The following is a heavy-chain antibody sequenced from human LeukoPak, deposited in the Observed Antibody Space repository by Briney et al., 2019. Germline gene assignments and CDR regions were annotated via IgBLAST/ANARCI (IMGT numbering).Heavy chain of an antibody. CDR1: GGSISSGGYY. CDR3: ARTLQHYGSPTFDP. J-gene: IGHJ5*02. D-gene: IGHD4-11*01. Sequence: SQTLSLICSVSGGSISSGGYYWSWIRQHPGKDLEWIGYIYYSGSTYYNPSLKSRVTISVDTSKNQFSLKLSSVTAADTAVYYCARTLQHYGSPTFDPWGQGTLVTVSS. CDR2: IYYSGST. V-gene: IGHV4-31*03.